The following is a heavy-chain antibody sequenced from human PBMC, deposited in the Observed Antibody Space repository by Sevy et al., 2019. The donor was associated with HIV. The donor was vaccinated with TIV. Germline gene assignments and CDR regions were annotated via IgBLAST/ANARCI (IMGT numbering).Heavy chain of an antibody. Sequence: GGSLRLSCAASGFTFSSYAMSWVRQAPGKGLEWVSAISGSGGSTYYADSVKGRFTISRDNSKNTLYLQMNNLRAEDTAVYYCAKDPPSYDFWSGPPTGMDVWGKGTTVTVSS. D-gene: IGHD3-3*01. V-gene: IGHV3-23*01. CDR1: GFTFSSYA. CDR2: ISGSGGST. CDR3: AKDPPSYDFWSGPPTGMDV. J-gene: IGHJ6*04.